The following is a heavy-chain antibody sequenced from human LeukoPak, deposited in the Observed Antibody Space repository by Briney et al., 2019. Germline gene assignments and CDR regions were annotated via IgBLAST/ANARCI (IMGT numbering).Heavy chain of an antibody. CDR1: GYSFTSYC. J-gene: IGHJ4*02. V-gene: IGHV5-51*01. CDR2: IYPGDSDT. Sequence: GESQKISCKGSGYSFTSYCIGWVRQMPGKGLEWMGFIYPGDSDTRYIPSFQGEVTISADKSISTAYLQWSSLKASDTAMYYCARPRGYGGNFDYWGQGTLVTVSS. CDR3: ARPRGYGGNFDY. D-gene: IGHD4-23*01.